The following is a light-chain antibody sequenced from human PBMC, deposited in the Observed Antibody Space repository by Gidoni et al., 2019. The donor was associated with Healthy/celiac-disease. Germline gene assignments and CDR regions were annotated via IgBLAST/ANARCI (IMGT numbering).Light chain of an antibody. J-gene: IGKJ2*01. CDR1: QDISNY. V-gene: IGKV1-33*01. CDR3: QQYDNRPYT. Sequence: DIQMTPSPSSLSASVGDRVTITCQASQDISNYLHWYQQKPGKAPKLLIYDASNLETGVPSRFSGSGSGTDFTFTISSLQPEDIATYYCQQYDNRPYTFGQGTKLEIK. CDR2: DAS.